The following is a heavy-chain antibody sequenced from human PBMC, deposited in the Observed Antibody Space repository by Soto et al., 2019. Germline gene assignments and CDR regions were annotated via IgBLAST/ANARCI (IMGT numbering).Heavy chain of an antibody. J-gene: IGHJ4*02. CDR2: ISYDGTNK. D-gene: IGHD7-27*01. Sequence: SLRLSCAASGFSYSISPMHWVRQAPGKGPEWVALISYDGTNKFYADSVKGRFTISRDNSKSTLYLQVDSLRPEDAAVYYCARDPKTSGGQHWAFNYFDSWGQGTLVTVCS. CDR3: ARDPKTSGGQHWAFNYFDS. V-gene: IGHV3-30-3*01. CDR1: GFSYSISP.